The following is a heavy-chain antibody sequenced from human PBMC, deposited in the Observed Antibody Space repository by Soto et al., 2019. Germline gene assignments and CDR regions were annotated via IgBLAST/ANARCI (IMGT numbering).Heavy chain of an antibody. CDR1: GFTFSRSA. Sequence: QAGGSLRLSCAASGFTFSRSAMSWVRQPPGRGLEWVSLISGSGGTPYYADSVKGRFTISRDNSKNTLYLVLNSLRAEDTAVYYCAMGLAAAGPLDYWGQGTLVTVSS. CDR2: ISGSGGTP. CDR3: AMGLAAAGPLDY. V-gene: IGHV3-23*01. J-gene: IGHJ4*02. D-gene: IGHD6-13*01.